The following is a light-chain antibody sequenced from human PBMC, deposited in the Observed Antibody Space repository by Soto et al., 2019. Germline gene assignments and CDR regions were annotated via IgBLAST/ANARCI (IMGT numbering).Light chain of an antibody. CDR3: LQDADFPRT. CDR1: QSISNW. J-gene: IGKJ1*01. V-gene: IGKV1-5*01. CDR2: DAS. Sequence: DIHMAQSPSTLPASVGDRVTITCRASQSISNWLAWYQQKPGKAPNLLIYDASRLQSGVPSRFSGSGSGTFFTLTISSLQPEDVATYYCLQDADFPRTFGQGTKVDIK.